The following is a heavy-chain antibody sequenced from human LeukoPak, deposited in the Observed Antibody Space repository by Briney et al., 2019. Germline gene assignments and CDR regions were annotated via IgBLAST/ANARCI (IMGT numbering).Heavy chain of an antibody. V-gene: IGHV1-2*06. Sequence: GASVKISCKASGYTFTGYYMHWVRQAPGQGLEWMGRINPNSGGTNYAQKFQGRVTMTRDTSISTAYMELSRLRSDDTAVYYCARVFVRYSYGLDYWGQGTLVTVPS. CDR2: INPNSGGT. CDR1: GYTFTGYY. D-gene: IGHD5-18*01. J-gene: IGHJ4*02. CDR3: ARVFVRYSYGLDY.